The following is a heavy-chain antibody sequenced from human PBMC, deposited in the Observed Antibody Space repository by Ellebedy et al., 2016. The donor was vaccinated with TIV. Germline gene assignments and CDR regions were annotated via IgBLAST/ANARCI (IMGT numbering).Heavy chain of an antibody. Sequence: ASVKVSCKASGYTFTSYGISWVRQAPGQGLEWMGRIIPILAIANYAQKFQGRVTITADKSTSTAYMELSSLRSEDTAVYYCASLKLDSYELWDYYYYGMDVWGQGTTVTVSS. CDR2: IIPILAIA. V-gene: IGHV1-69*04. CDR1: GYTFTSYG. J-gene: IGHJ6*02. D-gene: IGHD5-18*01. CDR3: ASLKLDSYELWDYYYYGMDV.